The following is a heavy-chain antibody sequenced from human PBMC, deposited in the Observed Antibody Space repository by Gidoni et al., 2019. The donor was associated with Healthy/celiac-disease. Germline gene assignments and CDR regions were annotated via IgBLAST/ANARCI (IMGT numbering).Heavy chain of an antibody. CDR1: GFTFRYLS. Sequence: QVQLVQSGGGVVQPGRSLTRSCPASGFTFRYLSRPWVPPAPGQGLGWVAVISYDGSNKYYADSVKGRFTISRDNSKNTLYLQMNSLRAEDTAVYYCARDPRRGYCGGDCYSATYYYYYMDVWGKGTTVTVSS. CDR2: ISYDGSNK. D-gene: IGHD2-21*02. CDR3: ARDPRRGYCGGDCYSATYYYYYMDV. J-gene: IGHJ6*03. V-gene: IGHV3-30-3*01.